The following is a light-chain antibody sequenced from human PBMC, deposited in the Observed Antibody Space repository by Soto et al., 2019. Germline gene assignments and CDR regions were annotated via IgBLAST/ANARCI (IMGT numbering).Light chain of an antibody. Sequence: QSALTQPASVSGSPGQSITISCTGTSSDVGGYNYVSWYQQHPGIAPKLLIYGVTNRPSGVSTRFSGSKSGNTASLTISGLQAEDAGDYHCSSYTSASTLLYLFGTGTKVTVL. CDR2: GVT. CDR1: SSDVGGYNY. J-gene: IGLJ1*01. V-gene: IGLV2-14*01. CDR3: SSYTSASTLLYL.